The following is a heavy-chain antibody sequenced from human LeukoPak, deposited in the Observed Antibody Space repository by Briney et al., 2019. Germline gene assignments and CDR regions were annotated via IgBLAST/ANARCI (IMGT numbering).Heavy chain of an antibody. V-gene: IGHV3-48*04. J-gene: IGHJ3*02. CDR2: ISSSSSTI. CDR1: GFTFSTYS. D-gene: IGHD3-22*01. CDR3: ARGFHSSGSSLDI. Sequence: GGSLRLSCEASGFTFSTYSMNWVRQAPGKGLEWVSYISSSSSTIYYADSVKGRFTISRDNAKNSLYLQMNSLRAEDTAVYYCARGFHSSGSSLDIWGQGTMVTVSS.